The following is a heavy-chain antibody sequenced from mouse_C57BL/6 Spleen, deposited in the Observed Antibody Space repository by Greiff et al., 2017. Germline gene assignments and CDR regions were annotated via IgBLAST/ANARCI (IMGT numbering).Heavy chain of an antibody. CDR2: IHPNSGST. CDR1: GYTFTSYW. J-gene: IGHJ2*01. D-gene: IGHD1-1*01. V-gene: IGHV1-64*01. Sequence: QVQLQQSGAELVKPGASVKLSCKASGYTFTSYWMHWVKQRPGQGLEWIGMIHPNSGSTNYNEKFKSKATLTVDKSSSTAYMQLSSLTSEDSAVYYCVYYYGGYFDDWGQGTTLTVSS. CDR3: VYYYGGYFDD.